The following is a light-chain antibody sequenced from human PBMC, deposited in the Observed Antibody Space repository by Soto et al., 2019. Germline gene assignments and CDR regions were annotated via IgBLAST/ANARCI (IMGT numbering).Light chain of an antibody. V-gene: IGLV1-47*01. CDR3: AAWDDRLGGGV. CDR1: SSTIGSNY. J-gene: IGLJ1*01. Sequence: QSVLSQPPSASGTPGQTVTISCSGSSSTIGSNYVFWYQQLPGTAPKLLIYKNTQRPSGVPDRFSGSKSGTSASLAISGLRSEDEADYCAAWDDRLGGGVFGTGTKLTVL. CDR2: KNT.